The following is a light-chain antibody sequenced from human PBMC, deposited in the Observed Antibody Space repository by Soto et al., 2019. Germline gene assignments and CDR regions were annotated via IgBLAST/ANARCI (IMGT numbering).Light chain of an antibody. J-gene: IGKJ3*01. Sequence: EIVLTQSPGTLSFSPGQRATLSCRAGQRVSSNSLAWYQQKPCQAPRLLIYGVYNRASGIAGRFSGSRSGTDFTLTISRLETDDFGVDDCHQYGDSPFSFGPGTTVEI. CDR3: HQYGDSPFS. V-gene: IGKV3-20*01. CDR2: GVY. CDR1: QRVSSNS.